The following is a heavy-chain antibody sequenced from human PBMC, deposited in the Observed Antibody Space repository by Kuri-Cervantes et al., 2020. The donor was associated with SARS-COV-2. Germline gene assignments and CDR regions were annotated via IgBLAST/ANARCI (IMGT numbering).Heavy chain of an antibody. V-gene: IGHV3-48*03. D-gene: IGHD2-2*01. Sequence: GESLKISCAASGFTFSSYEMNWVRQAPGKGLEWVSYISSSGSTIYYADSVKGRFTISRDNAKNSLYLQMNSLRAEDTAVYYCARYEGSSTSHVRGDSRPNDYWGQGTLVTVSS. CDR3: ARYEGSSTSHVRGDSRPNDY. CDR1: GFTFSSYE. CDR2: ISSSGSTI. J-gene: IGHJ4*02.